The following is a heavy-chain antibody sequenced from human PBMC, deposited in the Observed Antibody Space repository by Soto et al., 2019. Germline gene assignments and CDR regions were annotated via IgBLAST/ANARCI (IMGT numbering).Heavy chain of an antibody. Sequence: SETLSLTCTVSGGSISSGGYYWSWIRQHPGKGLEWIGYIYYSGSTYYNPSLKSRVTISVDTSKNQFSLKLSSVTAADTAVYYCARVAIVGATWLLSPTNTNYYFDYWGQGTLVTVSS. V-gene: IGHV4-31*03. D-gene: IGHD1-26*01. CDR1: GGSISSGGYY. CDR3: ARVAIVGATWLLSPTNTNYYFDY. J-gene: IGHJ4*02. CDR2: IYYSGST.